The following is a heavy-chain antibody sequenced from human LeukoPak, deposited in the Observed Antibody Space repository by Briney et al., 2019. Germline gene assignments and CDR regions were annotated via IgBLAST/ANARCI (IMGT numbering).Heavy chain of an antibody. CDR3: ARAPGGRVRSRYYYYMDV. V-gene: IGHV4-4*09. J-gene: IGHJ6*03. Sequence: SETLSLTCTVSGGSISSYYWSWIRQPPGKGLGWIGYIYTSGSTNYNPSLKSRVTISVDTSKNQFSLKLSSVTAADTAVYYCARAPGGRVRSRYYYYMDVWGKGTTVTVSS. D-gene: IGHD4/OR15-4a*01. CDR1: GGSISSYY. CDR2: IYTSGST.